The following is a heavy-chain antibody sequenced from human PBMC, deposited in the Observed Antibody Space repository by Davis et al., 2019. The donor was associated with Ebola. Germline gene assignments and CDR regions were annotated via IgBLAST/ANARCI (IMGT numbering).Heavy chain of an antibody. J-gene: IGHJ4*02. Sequence: GESLKISCAASGFTFSSYGMHWVRQAPGKGLEWVAVIWYDGSNKYYADSVKGRFTISRDNSKNTLYLQMNSLRAEDTAVYYCAKVGSSSWTFDYWGQGTLVTVSS. CDR1: GFTFSSYG. CDR3: AKVGSSSWTFDY. D-gene: IGHD6-13*01. V-gene: IGHV3-33*06. CDR2: IWYDGSNK.